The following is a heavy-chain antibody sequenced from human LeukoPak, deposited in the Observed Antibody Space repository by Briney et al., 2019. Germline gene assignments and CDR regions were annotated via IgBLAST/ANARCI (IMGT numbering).Heavy chain of an antibody. CDR2: ISYDGSNK. CDR1: GFTFSSYG. D-gene: IGHD3-22*01. J-gene: IGHJ4*02. CDR3: AKDDYDSSGPDY. Sequence: GGSLRLSCAASGFTFSSYGTHWVRQAPGKGPEWVAVISYDGSNKYYADSVKGRFTISRDNSKNTLFLQMNSLRAEDTAIYYCAKDDYDSSGPDYWGQGTLVTVSS. V-gene: IGHV3-30*18.